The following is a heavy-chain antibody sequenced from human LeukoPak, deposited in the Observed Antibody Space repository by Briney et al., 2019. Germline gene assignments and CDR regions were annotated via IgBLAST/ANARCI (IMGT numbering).Heavy chain of an antibody. CDR2: INHSGST. V-gene: IGHV4-34*01. CDR3: ARSTRIAADY. CDR1: GGSFSGYY. J-gene: IGHJ4*02. D-gene: IGHD6-13*01. Sequence: SETLSLTCAVYGGSFSGYYWSWIRQPSGKGLEWIGEINHSGSTNYNPSLKSRVTISVDTSKNQFSLKLSPVTAADTAVYYCARSTRIAADYWGQGTLVTVSS.